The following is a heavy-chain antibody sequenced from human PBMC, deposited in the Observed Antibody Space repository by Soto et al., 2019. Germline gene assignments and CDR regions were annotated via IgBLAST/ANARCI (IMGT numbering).Heavy chain of an antibody. CDR1: GYSFTSYG. CDR3: ARYRCTTDGCYTHHFGV. CDR2: ISVYIGNT. Sequence: APVKVFCKSSGYSFTSYGVSWVRQASGQGFEWLGWISVYIGNTKQAQKFQARVTLTPEASTNTAYMVLRNLRSDDTAVYYCARYRCTTDGCYTHHFGVWGQWTTVTVSS. V-gene: IGHV1-18*04. D-gene: IGHD2-8*01. J-gene: IGHJ6*02.